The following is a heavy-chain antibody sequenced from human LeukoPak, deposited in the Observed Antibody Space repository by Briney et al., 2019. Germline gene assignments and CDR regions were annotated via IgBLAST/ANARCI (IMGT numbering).Heavy chain of an antibody. CDR1: GGSFSYYS. D-gene: IGHD1-26*01. CDR3: ASRGAAYYYYMDV. J-gene: IGHJ6*03. V-gene: IGHV4-34*01. Sequence: SETLSLTCAVYGGSFSYYSWSWIRQPPGKGLEWIGEINHSGSTTYNPSLKSRVTISVDTSKNQFSLKLSSVTAADTAVYYCASRGAAYYYYMDVWGKGTTVTVSS. CDR2: INHSGST.